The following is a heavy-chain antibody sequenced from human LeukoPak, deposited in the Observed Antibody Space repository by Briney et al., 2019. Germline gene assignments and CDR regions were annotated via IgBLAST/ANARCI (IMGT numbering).Heavy chain of an antibody. J-gene: IGHJ3*02. CDR3: ASSTTYYDFWSGVLPAFDI. Sequence: SETLSLTCTVSGGSISSYYWSWIRQPPGKGLEWIGYIYYSGSTNYNPSLKSRVTISVDTSKNQFSLKLSSVTAADTAVYYCASSTTYYDFWSGVLPAFDIWGQGTMVTVSS. D-gene: IGHD3-3*01. CDR1: GGSISSYY. CDR2: IYYSGST. V-gene: IGHV4-59*01.